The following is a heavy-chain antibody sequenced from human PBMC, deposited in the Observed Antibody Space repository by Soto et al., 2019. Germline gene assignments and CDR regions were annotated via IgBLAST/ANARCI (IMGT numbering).Heavy chain of an antibody. CDR2: IYDSVNT. D-gene: IGHD3-3*01. V-gene: IGHV4-31*03. J-gene: IGHJ4*02. CDR1: GDSLSSGGHY. Sequence: SETLSLTCTVSGDSLSSGGHYWSWIRQHPGKGLEWIGHIYDSVNTYYSPSLRSRVTISADMSKNQFSLNLRSVTAADTAVYYCARVDHRGYFAIFTDYSGQGTLVTVSS. CDR3: ARVDHRGYFAIFTDY.